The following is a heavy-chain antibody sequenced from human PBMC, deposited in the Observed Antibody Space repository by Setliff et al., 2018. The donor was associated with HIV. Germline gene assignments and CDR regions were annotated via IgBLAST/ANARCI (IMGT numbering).Heavy chain of an antibody. CDR1: GGTFSSYA. Sequence: SVKVSCKASGGTFSSYAISWVRQAPGQGLEWMGGIIPILGIANYAQKFQGRVTITADKSTSTAYMELSSLRSEDTAVYYCANRYCSSTSCYLGWFDPWGQGTLVTVS. D-gene: IGHD2-2*01. CDR2: IIPILGIA. J-gene: IGHJ5*02. CDR3: ANRYCSSTSCYLGWFDP. V-gene: IGHV1-69*10.